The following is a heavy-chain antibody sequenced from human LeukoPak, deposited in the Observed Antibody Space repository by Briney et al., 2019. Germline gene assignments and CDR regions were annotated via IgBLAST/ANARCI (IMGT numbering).Heavy chain of an antibody. J-gene: IGHJ4*02. CDR1: DGSISIYY. CDR2: VYSSGNT. Sequence: SETLSLTCTVSDGSISIYYWSWIRQPPGKGLEWIGYVYSSGNTNYNPSLKSRVTISVDTSKNQFSLKLSSVTAADTAVYYCARLGAGPTYYDFWSGYSSFYFDYWGQGTLVTVSS. V-gene: IGHV4-59*12. D-gene: IGHD3-3*01. CDR3: ARLGAGPTYYDFWSGYSSFYFDY.